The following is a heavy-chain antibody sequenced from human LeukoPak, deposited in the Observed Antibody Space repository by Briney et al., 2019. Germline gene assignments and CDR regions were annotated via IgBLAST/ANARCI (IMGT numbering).Heavy chain of an antibody. V-gene: IGHV3-23*01. Sequence: GGPLRLSFSASGFPFISYAMTWVRRAPGKGLEGVSTISDGGGSTYYADSVQGRFTVSRDNSNNTLYLQMDSLRVEDTALYYCAKDVGRGGTTGTTSVYWGQGTLVTVSS. CDR1: GFPFISYA. CDR3: AKDVGRGGTTGTTSVY. D-gene: IGHD1-1*01. CDR2: ISDGGGST. J-gene: IGHJ4*02.